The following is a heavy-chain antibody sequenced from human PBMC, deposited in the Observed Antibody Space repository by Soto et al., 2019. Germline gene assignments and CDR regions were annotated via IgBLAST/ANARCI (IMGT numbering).Heavy chain of an antibody. J-gene: IGHJ4*02. D-gene: IGHD7-27*01. CDR3: ARGWGRIFDY. V-gene: IGHV4-39*07. CDR2: INHSGST. Sequence: SETLSLTCTVSGGSISSGGYYWSLIRQPPGKGLEWIGEINHSGSTNYNPSLKSRVTISVDTSKNQFSLKLSSVTAADTAVYYCARGWGRIFDYWGQGTLVTVSS. CDR1: GGSISSGGYY.